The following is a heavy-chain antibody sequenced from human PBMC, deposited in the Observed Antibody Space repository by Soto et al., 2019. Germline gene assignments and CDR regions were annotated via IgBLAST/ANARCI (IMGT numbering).Heavy chain of an antibody. CDR2: IYYSGST. CDR1: GGSISSYY. D-gene: IGHD1-7*01. Sequence: SETLSLTCTVSGGSISSYYWSWIRQPPGKGLEWIGYIYYSGSTNYNPSLKGRVTISVDTSKNQFSLKLSSVTAADTAVYYCAAHWNYEFDYWGQGTLVTVSS. CDR3: AAHWNYEFDY. J-gene: IGHJ4*02. V-gene: IGHV4-59*01.